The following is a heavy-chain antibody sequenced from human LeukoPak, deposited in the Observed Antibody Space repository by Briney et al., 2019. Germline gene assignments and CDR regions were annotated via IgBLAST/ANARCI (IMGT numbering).Heavy chain of an antibody. V-gene: IGHV3-20*04. CDR2: INWNGGST. CDR1: GFTFDDYG. J-gene: IGHJ4*02. CDR3: ARNYDYVGGGPGIFDY. D-gene: IGHD3-16*01. Sequence: PGGSLRLSCAASGFTFDDYGMSWVRQAPGKGLEWVSGINWNGGSTGYADSVKGRFTISRDNAKNSLYLQMNSLRAEDTALYYWARNYDYVGGGPGIFDYWGQETLVTVSS.